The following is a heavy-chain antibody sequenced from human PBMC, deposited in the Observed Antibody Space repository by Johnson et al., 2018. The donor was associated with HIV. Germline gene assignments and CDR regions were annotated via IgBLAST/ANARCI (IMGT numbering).Heavy chain of an antibody. CDR2: ISWNSGSI. Sequence: EVQLVESGGGVVQPGRSLRLSCAASGFTFDDYAMHWVRQAPGKGLEWVSGISWNSGSIGYADSVKGRFTISRDNAKNSLYLQMNSLRAEDTAVYYCAREAGGGYDSDAFDIWGQGTMVTVSS. V-gene: IGHV3-9*01. CDR1: GFTFDDYA. J-gene: IGHJ3*02. CDR3: AREAGGGYDSDAFDI. D-gene: IGHD5-12*01.